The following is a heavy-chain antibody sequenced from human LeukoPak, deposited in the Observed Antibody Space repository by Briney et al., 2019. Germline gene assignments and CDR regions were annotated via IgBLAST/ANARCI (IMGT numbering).Heavy chain of an antibody. CDR3: ARYDPKTNGFDY. Sequence: SETLSLTCTVSGGSISTYYWSWIRQPPGKGLEGIGYIYYSGRTNYSPSLQSRVTISVDTSRNQFPLRLSSVTAADTAMYYCARYDPKTNGFDYCGQGTLVTVSS. J-gene: IGHJ4*02. CDR1: GGSISTYY. CDR2: IYYSGRT. D-gene: IGHD2-8*01. V-gene: IGHV4-59*01.